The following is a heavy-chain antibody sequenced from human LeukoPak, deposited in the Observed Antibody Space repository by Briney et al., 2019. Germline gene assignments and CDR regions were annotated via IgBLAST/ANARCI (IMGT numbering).Heavy chain of an antibody. Sequence: SETLSLTCTVSGGSISSSSYCWGWIRQPPGKGLEWIGSIYYSGSTYYNPSLKSRVTISVDTSKNQFSLKLSSVTAADTAVYYCARRRRLAGAFDIWGQGTMVTVSS. CDR3: ARRRRLAGAFDI. J-gene: IGHJ3*02. CDR1: GGSISSSSYC. CDR2: IYYSGST. D-gene: IGHD3-9*01. V-gene: IGHV4-39*07.